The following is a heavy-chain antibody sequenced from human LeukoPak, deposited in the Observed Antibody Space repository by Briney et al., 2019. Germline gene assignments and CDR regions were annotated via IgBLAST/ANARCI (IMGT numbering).Heavy chain of an antibody. CDR1: GGSISRGDYY. V-gene: IGHV4-30-4*01. CDR2: IYYTGNT. CDR3: VRDFPTSGNTGGWFDP. J-gene: IGHJ5*02. Sequence: SQTLSLTCTVSGGSISRGDYYWSWIRQPPGKGLEWIGYIYYTGNTHYNPSLKSRLIISVDTSKNQFSLKLSSVTAADTAVYYCVRDFPTSGNTGGWFDPWGQGTLVTVSS. D-gene: IGHD2-8*01.